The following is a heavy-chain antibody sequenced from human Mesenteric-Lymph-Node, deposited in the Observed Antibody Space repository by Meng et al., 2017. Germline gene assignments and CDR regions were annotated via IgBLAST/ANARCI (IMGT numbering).Heavy chain of an antibody. CDR1: GFSFSNYA. J-gene: IGHJ4*02. Sequence: EVQLLESGGCLVQPGGSLRLSCASSGFSFSNYAISWVRQAPGKGLEWVSAFSGSDGGTHYADSVKGRFTISRDSSKNTLYLQMNSLRAEDTAIYYCAKEMGAVGTPYFDYWGQGTLVTVSS. CDR2: FSGSDGGT. V-gene: IGHV3-23*01. D-gene: IGHD6-13*01. CDR3: AKEMGAVGTPYFDY.